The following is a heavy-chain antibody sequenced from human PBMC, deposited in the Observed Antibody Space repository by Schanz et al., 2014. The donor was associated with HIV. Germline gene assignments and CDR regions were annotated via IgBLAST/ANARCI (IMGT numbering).Heavy chain of an antibody. J-gene: IGHJ6*02. CDR2: IWFDGSNK. CDR1: GFTFSLYG. Sequence: HLAESGGGLVEPGGSLTLSCAASGFTFSLYGMHWVRQAPGKGLEWVAVIWFDGSNKYYSDSVKGRFTISRDNSKNDLFLQMNSLRAEDTAVYYCARGSARPDYYYYAMDVWGQGTTVTVS. V-gene: IGHV3-33*01. CDR3: ARGSARPDYYYYAMDV. D-gene: IGHD6-6*01.